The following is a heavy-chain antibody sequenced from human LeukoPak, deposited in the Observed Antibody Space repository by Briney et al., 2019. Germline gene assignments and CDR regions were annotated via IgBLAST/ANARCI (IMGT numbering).Heavy chain of an antibody. CDR3: AKDRRSSWSFDY. CDR1: GFTFSSYA. V-gene: IGHV3-30-3*01. CDR2: ISYDGSNK. Sequence: PSGRSLRLSCAASGFTFSSYAMHWVRQAPGKGLEWVAVISYDGSNKYYADSVKGRFTISRDNSKNTLYLQMNSLRAEDTAVYYCAKDRRSSWSFDYWGQGILVTVSS. D-gene: IGHD6-13*01. J-gene: IGHJ4*02.